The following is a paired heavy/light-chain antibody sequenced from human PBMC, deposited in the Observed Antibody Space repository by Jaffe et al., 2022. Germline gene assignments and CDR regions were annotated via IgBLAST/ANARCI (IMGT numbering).Light chain of an antibody. CDR1: QSISSY. CDR3: QQSYSTSPLT. CDR2: AAS. J-gene: IGKJ4*01. Sequence: DIQMTQSPSSLSASVGDRVTITCRASQSISSYLNWYQQKPGKAPKLLIYAASSLQSGVPSRFSGSGSGTDFTLTISSLQPEDFATYYCQQSYSTSPLTFGGGTKVEIK. V-gene: IGKV1-39*01.
Heavy chain of an antibody. J-gene: IGHJ6*03. CDR2: INHSGST. D-gene: IGHD3-22*01. Sequence: QVQLQQWGAGLLKPSETLSLTCAVYGGSFSGYYWSWIRQPPGKGLEWIGEINHSGSTNYNPSLKSRVTISVDTSKNQFSLKLSSVTAADTAVYYCARGRPYYYDSSGYYYVYHYYYMDVWGKGTTVTVSS. CDR3: ARGRPYYYDSSGYYYVYHYYYMDV. V-gene: IGHV4-34*01. CDR1: GGSFSGYY.